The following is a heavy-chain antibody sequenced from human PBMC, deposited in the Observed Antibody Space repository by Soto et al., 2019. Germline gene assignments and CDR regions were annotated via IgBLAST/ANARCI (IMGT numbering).Heavy chain of an antibody. CDR3: ARSIDP. CDR1: GGSISSSSYY. J-gene: IGHJ5*02. V-gene: IGHV4-61*05. Sequence: SETLSLTCTVSGGSISSSSYYWSWIRQPPGKGLEWIGYIYYSGSTNYNPSLKSRVTISVDTSKNQFSLKLSSVTAADTAVYYCARSIDPWGQGTLVTVSS. CDR2: IYYSGST.